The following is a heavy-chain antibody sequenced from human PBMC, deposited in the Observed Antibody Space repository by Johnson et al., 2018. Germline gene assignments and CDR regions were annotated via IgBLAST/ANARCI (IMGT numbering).Heavy chain of an antibody. CDR2: ISPAGSSL. J-gene: IGHJ6*02. Sequence: QVQLVQSGGGLVKPGGSLRLSCVASGFSFSHRYMSWIREAPGKGLEWTSYISPAGSSLYYADSVKGRFTISRDDAKNTVFLQMDSLRVEDTGVYYGARGHYGMDVWGQGATVTVSS. CDR3: ARGHYGMDV. V-gene: IGHV3-11*01. CDR1: GFSFSHRY.